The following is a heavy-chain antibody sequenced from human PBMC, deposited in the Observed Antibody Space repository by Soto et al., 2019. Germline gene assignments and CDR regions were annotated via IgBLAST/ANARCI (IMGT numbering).Heavy chain of an antibody. CDR3: ARGRSDSFPSDY. CDR2: IDWDDDK. Sequence: SGPTLVNPTHTLTLTCTFSGFSLSTSGMRVSWIRQPPGKALEWLARIDWDDDKFYSTSLKTRLTISKDTSKNQVVLTMTNMDPVDTATYYCARGRSDSFPSDYWGQGTLVTVSS. D-gene: IGHD3-9*01. J-gene: IGHJ4*02. CDR1: GFSLSTSGMR. V-gene: IGHV2-70*04.